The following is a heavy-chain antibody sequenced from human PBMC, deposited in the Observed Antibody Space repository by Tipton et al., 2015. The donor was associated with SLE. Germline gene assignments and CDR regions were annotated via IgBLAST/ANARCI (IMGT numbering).Heavy chain of an antibody. CDR3: ATLAAAVDFDL. D-gene: IGHD6-13*01. V-gene: IGHV4-34*01. J-gene: IGHJ2*01. Sequence: TLSLTCTVSGGSISSYYWSWIRQPPGKGLEWIGEINHSGSTNYNPSLKSRVTISVDTSKNQFSLKLSSVTAADTAVYYCATLAAAVDFDLWGRGTLVTVSS. CDR2: INHSGST. CDR1: GGSISSYY.